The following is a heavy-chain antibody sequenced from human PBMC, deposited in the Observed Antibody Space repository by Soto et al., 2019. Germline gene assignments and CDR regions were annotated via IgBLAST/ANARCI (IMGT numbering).Heavy chain of an antibody. CDR2: IIPIFGTA. J-gene: IGHJ4*02. CDR1: GGTFSSYA. Sequence: SVKVSCKASGGTFSSYAISWVRQAPGQGLEWMGGIIPIFGTANYAQKYQGRVTITADESTSTAYMELRSLRSDDTAVYYCARVAIGRKVAARPGPVDYWGQGTLVTVSS. CDR3: ARVAIGRKVAARPGPVDY. D-gene: IGHD6-6*01. V-gene: IGHV1-69*13.